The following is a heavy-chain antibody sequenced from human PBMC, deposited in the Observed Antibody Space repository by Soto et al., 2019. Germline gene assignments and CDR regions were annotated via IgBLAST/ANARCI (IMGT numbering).Heavy chain of an antibody. CDR3: ASHYHDYGDPFDY. Sequence: SETLSLTCTVPGGSISSYYWSWIRQPPGKGLEWIGYIYYSGSTNYNPSLKSRVTISVDTSKNQFSLKLSSVTAADTAVYYCASHYHDYGDPFDYWGQGTLVTVSS. D-gene: IGHD4-17*01. J-gene: IGHJ4*02. CDR1: GGSISSYY. V-gene: IGHV4-59*08. CDR2: IYYSGST.